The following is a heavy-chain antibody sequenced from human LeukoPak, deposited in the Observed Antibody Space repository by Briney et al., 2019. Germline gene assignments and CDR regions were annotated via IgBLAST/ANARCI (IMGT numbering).Heavy chain of an antibody. Sequence: GGSLRLSCAASGFTFSSYWMSWVRQAPGKGLEWVANIKQDGSEKYYVDSVKGRFTISRDNAKNSLYLQMNSLRAEDTAVYYCARINKGYSSYYYYMDVWGKGTTVTVSS. D-gene: IGHD5-18*01. CDR1: GFTFSSYW. V-gene: IGHV3-7*01. CDR3: ARINKGYSSYYYYMDV. J-gene: IGHJ6*03. CDR2: IKQDGSEK.